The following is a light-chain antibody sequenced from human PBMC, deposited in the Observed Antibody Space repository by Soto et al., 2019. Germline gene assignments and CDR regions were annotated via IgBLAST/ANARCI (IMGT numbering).Light chain of an antibody. CDR3: SSYTSSSTLLV. CDR1: SSDVVGYNY. CDR2: EVS. J-gene: IGLJ2*01. Sequence: QSALTQPDSVSGSPGQSITIYCTGTSSDVVGYNYVAWYQQHPGKAPQLMIYEVSNRPSGVSNRFSGSKSGNTASLTISVLQAEDEADYYCSSYTSSSTLLVFGGGTKLTVL. V-gene: IGLV2-14*01.